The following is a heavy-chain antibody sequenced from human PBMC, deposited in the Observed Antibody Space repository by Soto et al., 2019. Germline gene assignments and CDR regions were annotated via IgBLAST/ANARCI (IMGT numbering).Heavy chain of an antibody. CDR2: INAGNGNT. V-gene: IGHV1-3*01. CDR1: GYTFTSYA. Sequence: ASVKVSCKASGYTFTSYAMHWARQAPGQRLEWMGWINAGNGNTKYSQKFQGRVTITRDTSASTAYMELSSLRSEDTAVYYCARVHRGGNPYYYYGMDVWGQGTTVTVSS. J-gene: IGHJ6*02. D-gene: IGHD2-15*01. CDR3: ARVHRGGNPYYYYGMDV.